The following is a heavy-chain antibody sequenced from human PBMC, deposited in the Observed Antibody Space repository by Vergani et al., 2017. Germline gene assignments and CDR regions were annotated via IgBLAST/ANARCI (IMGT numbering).Heavy chain of an antibody. CDR3: ARSGRGKADAFDI. D-gene: IGHD3-10*01. V-gene: IGHV1-69*04. Sequence: QVQLVQSGAEVKKPGSSVKVSCKASGGTFSSYAISWVRQAPGQGLEWMGRIIPILGIANYAQKFQGRVTITADKSTSTAYMELSSLRSEDTAVYYRARSGRGKADAFDIWGQGTMVTVSS. J-gene: IGHJ3*02. CDR1: GGTFSSYA. CDR2: IIPILGIA.